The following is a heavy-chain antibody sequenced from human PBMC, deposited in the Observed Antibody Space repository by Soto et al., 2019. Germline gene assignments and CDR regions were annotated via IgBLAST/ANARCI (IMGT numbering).Heavy chain of an antibody. CDR3: AISGGFSGYDWRGYYYYGMDV. Sequence: EVQLLESGGGLKQPGESLRLSCAASGFSFSSYAMSWVRQAPGKGLEWVSGIRDSAGNTYYADSVKVRFTISRDNSKNTLYLQMNSLRAEDTSVYYCAISGGFSGYDWRGYYYYGMDVWCQGTTVTVSS. V-gene: IGHV3-23*01. J-gene: IGHJ6*02. CDR1: GFSFSSYA. D-gene: IGHD5-12*01. CDR2: IRDSAGNT.